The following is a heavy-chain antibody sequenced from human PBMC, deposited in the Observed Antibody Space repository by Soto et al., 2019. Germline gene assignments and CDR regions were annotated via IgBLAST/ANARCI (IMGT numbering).Heavy chain of an antibody. V-gene: IGHV3-11*01. CDR1: GFTLSDYY. J-gene: IGHJ4*02. CDR3: ARFRGDGYYNF. D-gene: IGHD3-9*01. CDR2: ISISGTTI. Sequence: QVQLVESGGGLVQPGGSLRLSCAASGFTLSDYYMTWIRQAPGKGLEWVSDISISGTTIHYADSVRGRFTISRDNAKNSLWLQMNTLRAEDTAVYYWARFRGDGYYNFWGKGTLVTVSS.